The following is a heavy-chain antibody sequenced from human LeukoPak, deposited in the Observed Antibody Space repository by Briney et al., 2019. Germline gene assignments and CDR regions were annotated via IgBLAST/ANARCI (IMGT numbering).Heavy chain of an antibody. CDR1: GGSISSYY. V-gene: IGHV4-4*07. CDR2: IYTSGST. D-gene: IGHD2-2*01. J-gene: IGHJ5*02. CDR3: ARDLLPRQDIVVVPAALGLDP. Sequence: SETLSLTCTVSGGSISSYYWSWIRQPAGKGLEWIGRIYTSGSTNYNPSLKSRVTMSVDTSKNQFSLKLSSVTAADTAVYYCARDLLPRQDIVVVPAALGLDPWGQGTLVTVSS.